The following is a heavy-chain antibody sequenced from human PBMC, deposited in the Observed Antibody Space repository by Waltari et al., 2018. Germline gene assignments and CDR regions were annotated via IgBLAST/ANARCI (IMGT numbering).Heavy chain of an antibody. J-gene: IGHJ6*02. D-gene: IGHD3-10*01. V-gene: IGHV3-74*01. CDR1: GFRFSNYW. CDR2: ISDDETSI. Sequence: EEQLLESGGGLVQPGDSLRLSCAGSGFRFSNYWMNWVRQAPGQGLVWVARISDDETSISYADSVKGRFTISRDNAKNTVYLQMKRLRVEDTAVYYCARLAPRTYRSPVPGRHYYYGMDVWGQGTTVTVSS. CDR3: ARLAPRTYRSPVPGRHYYYGMDV.